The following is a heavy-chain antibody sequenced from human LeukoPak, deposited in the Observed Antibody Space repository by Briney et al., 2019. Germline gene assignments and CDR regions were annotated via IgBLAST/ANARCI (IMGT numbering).Heavy chain of an antibody. J-gene: IGHJ5*02. CDR2: MNPNSGNT. CDR1: GYTFTSYD. V-gene: IGHV1-8*01. D-gene: IGHD2-2*01. CDR3: ARDLDIVVVPAASWDWFDP. Sequence: ASVKVSCKASGYTFTSYDINWVRQATGQGLEWMGWMNPNSGNTGYAQKLQGRVTMTTDTSTSTAYMELRSLRSDDTAVYYCARDLDIVVVPAASWDWFDPWGQGTLVTVSS.